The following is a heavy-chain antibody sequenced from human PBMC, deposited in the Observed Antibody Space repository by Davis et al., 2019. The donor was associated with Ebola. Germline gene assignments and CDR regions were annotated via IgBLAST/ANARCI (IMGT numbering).Heavy chain of an antibody. CDR3: AKGSVFVEMATMPFGY. CDR1: GFTFSSYA. Sequence: PGGSLRLSCAASGFTFSSYAMSWVRQAPGQGLEWVSAISGSGGSTYYADSVKGRFTISRDNSKNTLYLQMNSLRAEDTAVYYCAKGSVFVEMATMPFGYWGQGTLVTVSS. CDR2: ISGSGGST. V-gene: IGHV3-23*01. J-gene: IGHJ4*02. D-gene: IGHD5-24*01.